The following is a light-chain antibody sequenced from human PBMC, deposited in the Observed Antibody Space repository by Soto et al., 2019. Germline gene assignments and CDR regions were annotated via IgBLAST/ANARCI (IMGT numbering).Light chain of an antibody. V-gene: IGKV3-20*01. CDR3: QKYGPSPSP. CDR1: RTVRSSY. CDR2: GAT. Sequence: EIVLTQSPGTLSLSPGERATLSCRASRTVRSSYLAWYQQKPGQAPRLLIYGATIRAAGIPDRFSGSWSGTDFTLTISRLEPEDFVVYLCQKYGPSPSPFGHGTKVEIK. J-gene: IGKJ1*01.